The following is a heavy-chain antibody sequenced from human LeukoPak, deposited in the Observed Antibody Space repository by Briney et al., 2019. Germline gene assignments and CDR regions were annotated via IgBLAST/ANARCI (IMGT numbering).Heavy chain of an antibody. CDR2: ISYDGSNK. D-gene: IGHD2-15*01. Sequence: GGSLRLSFAASGFTFSSYGMHWVRQAPGMGLEWGAVISYDGSNKYYADSVKGRFTISRDNSKTKLYLQMNSLRAEDTAVYYCEVVVAATPYAFDIWGQGTMVTVSS. J-gene: IGHJ3*02. CDR3: EVVVAATPYAFDI. CDR1: GFTFSSYG. V-gene: IGHV3-30*03.